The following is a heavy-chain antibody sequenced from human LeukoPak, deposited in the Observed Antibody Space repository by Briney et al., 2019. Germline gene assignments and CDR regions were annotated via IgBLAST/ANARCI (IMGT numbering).Heavy chain of an antibody. CDR3: ASARTTAFMDV. CDR1: GGSFSGYY. V-gene: IGHV4-34*01. D-gene: IGHD2-2*01. CDR2: IHHSGST. Sequence: SETLSLTCAVYGGSFSGYYWSWIRQPPGKGLEWIGEIHHSGSTNYNPSLKSRVTISVDTSKNQFSLKLSSVTAADTAVYYCASARTTAFMDVWGKGTTVTVSS. J-gene: IGHJ6*04.